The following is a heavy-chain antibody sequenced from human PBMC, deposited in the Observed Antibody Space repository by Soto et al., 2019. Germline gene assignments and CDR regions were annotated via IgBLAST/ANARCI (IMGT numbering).Heavy chain of an antibody. J-gene: IGHJ1*01. V-gene: IGHV3-48*03. CDR3: ARGSERYCSSTSCYGYFQH. CDR2: ISSSGSTI. CDR1: GFTFSSYE. Sequence: GGSLRLSCAASGFTFSSYEMNWVRQAPGKGLEWVSYISSSGSTIYYADSVKGRFTISRDNAKNSLYLQMNSLRAEDTAVYYCARGSERYCSSTSCYGYFQHWGQGTLVTVSS. D-gene: IGHD2-2*01.